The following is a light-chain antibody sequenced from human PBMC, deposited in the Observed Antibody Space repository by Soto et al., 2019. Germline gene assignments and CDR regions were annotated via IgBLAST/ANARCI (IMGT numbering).Light chain of an antibody. CDR1: QRIASF. Sequence: IQMTQSPCSLSASVGDRVTITCRASQRIASFLNWYKQKPWNAPKLLIYAASSLQSGVPSRFSGSGSGTDFTLIISSLQPEDYATYYCQQRYSTPRLTFGGGTKVELK. J-gene: IGKJ4*01. V-gene: IGKV1-39*01. CDR3: QQRYSTPRLT. CDR2: AAS.